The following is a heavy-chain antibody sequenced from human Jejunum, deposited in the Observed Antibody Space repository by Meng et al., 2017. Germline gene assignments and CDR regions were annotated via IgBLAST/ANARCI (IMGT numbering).Heavy chain of an antibody. CDR1: GYSISSGYY. Sequence: SETLSLTCAVSGYSISSGYYWGWIRQPPGKGLEWIGNIYYSGTTYYNPSLKSRVTVSVDTSNHHFSLKLASVTAADTAVYYCARGGGSYGSRLDVWGQGNTVTVSS. J-gene: IGHJ6*02. V-gene: IGHV4-38-2*01. CDR3: ARGGGSYGSRLDV. CDR2: IYYSGTT. D-gene: IGHD1-26*01.